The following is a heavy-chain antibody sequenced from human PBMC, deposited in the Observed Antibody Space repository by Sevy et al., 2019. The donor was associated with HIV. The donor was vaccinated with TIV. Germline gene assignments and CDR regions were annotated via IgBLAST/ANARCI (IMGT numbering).Heavy chain of an antibody. D-gene: IGHD6-13*01. CDR1: GYTFTAYH. V-gene: IGHV1-2*02. J-gene: IGHJ4*02. CDR3: SRETWYFAN. Sequence: ASVKVSCKTSGYTFTAYHMHWMRQAPGQRLEWMGCVYPNSGDTEYAQKFQGRVTMTTDTSINTVYMELSGLGSDDTAMYYCSRETWYFANWGQGTLVTVSS. CDR2: VYPNSGDT.